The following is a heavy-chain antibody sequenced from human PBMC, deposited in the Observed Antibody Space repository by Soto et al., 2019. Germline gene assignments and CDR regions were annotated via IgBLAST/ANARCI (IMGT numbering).Heavy chain of an antibody. CDR1: GYTFTSYG. D-gene: IGHD3-9*01. CDR2: ISAYNGNT. Sequence: GASVKVSCKASGYTFTSYGISWVRQAPGQGLEWMGWISAYNGNTNYAQELQGRVTMTTDTSTSTAYMELRSLRSDDTAVYYCARDLDILTGYYDYFDYWGQGTLVTVSS. CDR3: ARDLDILTGYYDYFDY. J-gene: IGHJ4*02. V-gene: IGHV1-18*01.